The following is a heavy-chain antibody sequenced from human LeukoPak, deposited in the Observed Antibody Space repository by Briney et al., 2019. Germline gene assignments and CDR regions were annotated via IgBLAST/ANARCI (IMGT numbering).Heavy chain of an antibody. CDR3: VKALGQWLVYYFDY. V-gene: IGHV3-53*05. Sequence: GGSLRLSCAASGFTVSSHFMSWVRQAPGKGLEWVSVLYGDGTTKYPDSVKGRFTISRDNSKNTLYLQMSSLRTGDTAVYYCVKALGQWLVYYFDYWGQGTLVTVSS. CDR2: LYGDGTT. J-gene: IGHJ4*02. CDR1: GFTVSSHF. D-gene: IGHD6-19*01.